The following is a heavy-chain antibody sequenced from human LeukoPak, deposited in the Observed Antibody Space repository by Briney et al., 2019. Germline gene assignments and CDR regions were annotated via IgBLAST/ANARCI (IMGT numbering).Heavy chain of an antibody. CDR3: AHLDGGGYYFDY. Sequence: SGPTLVKPTQPLTLTCTFSGFSLSTSGVGVGWIRQPPGKALEWLALIYRDDDKRYSPSLKSRLTITKDTSKNQVVLTMTNMDPVDTATYYCAHLDGGGYYFDYWGQGTLVTVSS. CDR1: GFSLSTSGVG. D-gene: IGHD6-19*01. V-gene: IGHV2-5*02. CDR2: IYRDDDK. J-gene: IGHJ4*02.